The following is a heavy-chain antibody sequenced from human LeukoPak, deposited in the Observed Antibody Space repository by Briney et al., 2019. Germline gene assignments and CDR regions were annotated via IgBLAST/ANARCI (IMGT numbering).Heavy chain of an antibody. J-gene: IGHJ4*02. CDR1: GGSISSYY. CDR3: AGGLWFGASDY. Sequence: SETLSLTCTVSGGSISSYYWSRIRQPPGKGLEWIGYIYYSGSTNYNPSLKSRVTISVDTSKNQFSLKLSSVTAADTAVYYCAGGLWFGASDYWGQGTLVTVSS. CDR2: IYYSGST. V-gene: IGHV4-59*01. D-gene: IGHD3-10*01.